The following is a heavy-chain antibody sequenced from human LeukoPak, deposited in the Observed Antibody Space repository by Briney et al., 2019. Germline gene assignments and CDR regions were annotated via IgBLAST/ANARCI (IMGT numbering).Heavy chain of an antibody. J-gene: IGHJ4*02. V-gene: IGHV1-2*06. CDR1: GYTFTGYY. CDR2: INPNSGGT. Sequence: ASVKVSCKASGYTFTGYYMHWVRQAPGQGLEWMGRINPNSGGTNYAQKLQGRVTMTTDTSTSTAYMELRSLRSDDTAVYYCARSFYDSSGYYLYWGQGTLVTVSS. D-gene: IGHD3-22*01. CDR3: ARSFYDSSGYYLY.